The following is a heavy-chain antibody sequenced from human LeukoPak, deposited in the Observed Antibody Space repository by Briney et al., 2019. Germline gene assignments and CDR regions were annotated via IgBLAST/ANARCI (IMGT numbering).Heavy chain of an antibody. Sequence: GESLRLSCAASGFTFNNYAMAWVRQTPGKGPEWVSLISWKGDTTAYAESVRGRFTISRDNAKNSLYLHMNSLRPEDTAFYHCARHRCSSTTCSFDSWGQGSLVTVSS. CDR2: ISWKGDTT. CDR1: GFTFNNYA. CDR3: ARHRCSSTTCSFDS. J-gene: IGHJ4*02. V-gene: IGHV3-20*01. D-gene: IGHD2-2*01.